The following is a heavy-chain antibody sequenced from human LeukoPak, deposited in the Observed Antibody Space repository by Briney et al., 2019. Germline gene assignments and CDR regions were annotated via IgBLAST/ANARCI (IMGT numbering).Heavy chain of an antibody. Sequence: SETLSLTCAVYGGSFSGYYWSWIRQPPGKGPEWIGEINHSGSTNYNPSLKSRVTISVDTSKNQFSLKLSSVTAADTAVYYCARVFRSLARYYYYYYYMDVWGKGTTVTVSS. D-gene: IGHD3-16*02. J-gene: IGHJ6*03. CDR3: ARVFRSLARYYYYYYYMDV. CDR2: INHSGST. V-gene: IGHV4-34*01. CDR1: GGSFSGYY.